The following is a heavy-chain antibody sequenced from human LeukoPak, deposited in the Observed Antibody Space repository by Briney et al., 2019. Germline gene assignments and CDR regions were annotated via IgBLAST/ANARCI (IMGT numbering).Heavy chain of an antibody. Sequence: NPSETLSLTCTVSGGSISSYYWSWIRQPPGKGLEWIAEIYHDGNTNYNPSLKSRVTISVDTSNNHFSLKLTSVTAADTAVYYCARGRRLRGDDYWGQGTLVTVSS. CDR3: ARGRRLRGDDY. CDR1: GGSISSYY. V-gene: IGHV4-34*01. D-gene: IGHD3-16*01. J-gene: IGHJ4*02. CDR2: IYHDGNT.